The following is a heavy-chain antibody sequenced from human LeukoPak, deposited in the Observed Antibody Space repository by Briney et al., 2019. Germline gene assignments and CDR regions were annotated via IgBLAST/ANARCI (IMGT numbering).Heavy chain of an antibody. CDR3: AKATCSGGSCYGPFDY. V-gene: IGHV3-23*01. CDR1: GFTFSSYA. Sequence: GGSLRLSCAASGFTFSSYAMSWVRQAPGKGLEWVSAISGSGGSTYYADSVKGRFTISRDNSKNTLYLQMNSLRAEDTAVYYCAKATCSGGSCYGPFDYWGQGTLVTVSS. CDR2: ISGSGGST. J-gene: IGHJ4*02. D-gene: IGHD2-15*01.